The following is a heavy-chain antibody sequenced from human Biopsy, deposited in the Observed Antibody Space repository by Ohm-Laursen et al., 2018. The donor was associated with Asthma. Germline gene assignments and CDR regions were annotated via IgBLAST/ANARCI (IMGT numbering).Heavy chain of an antibody. V-gene: IGHV7-4-1*02. CDR3: ARATYYDILTGYHPFQH. CDR2: INTNTGNP. D-gene: IGHD3-9*01. J-gene: IGHJ1*01. CDR1: GYTFTSYA. Sequence: ASVKVSCKTSGYTFTSYAMNWVRQAPGQGLEWMGWINTNTGNPTYAQGFTGRFVFSLDTSVSTAYLQISSLKAEDTAVYYCARATYYDILTGYHPFQHWGQGTLVTVSS.